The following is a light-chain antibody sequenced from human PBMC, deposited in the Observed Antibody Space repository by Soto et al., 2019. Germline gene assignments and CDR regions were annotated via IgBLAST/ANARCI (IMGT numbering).Light chain of an antibody. CDR1: NCDRATRNG. CDR2: GSG. J-gene: IGLJ1*01. CDR3: QSYDTEVNGLYV. Sequence: QSALTQPPSVSGAPGQRVTISCTGINCDRATRNGVHWYQQLPGRAPKLLIYGSGNRPSGVPDRFSVSKSGASASLAITGLQAEDEADYYCQSYDTEVNGLYVCGTGTKLTVL. V-gene: IGLV1-40*01.